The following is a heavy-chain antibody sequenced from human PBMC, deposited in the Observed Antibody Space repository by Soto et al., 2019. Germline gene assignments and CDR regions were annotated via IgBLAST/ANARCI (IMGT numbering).Heavy chain of an antibody. Sequence: GGSLRLSCAASGFTFSSYSMNWVRQAPGKGLEWVSYISSSSSTIYYADSVKGRFTISRDNSKNTLYLQMNSLRAEDTAVYYCAMGYSSSDGVNPFYYWGRGTLVTVSS. J-gene: IGHJ4*02. CDR2: ISSSSSTI. CDR1: GFTFSSYS. D-gene: IGHD6-6*01. V-gene: IGHV3-48*01. CDR3: AMGYSSSDGVNPFYY.